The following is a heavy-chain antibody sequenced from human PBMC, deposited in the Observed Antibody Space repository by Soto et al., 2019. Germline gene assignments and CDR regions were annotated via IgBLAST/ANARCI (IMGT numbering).Heavy chain of an antibody. V-gene: IGHV4-39*01. CDR2: LYYSGNT. CDR3: AKHRDYDGMDV. J-gene: IGHJ6*02. D-gene: IGHD2-21*01. CDR1: GGSISSSGYY. Sequence: SETLSLTCTVSGGSISSSGYYWGWIRQPPGKGLEWVGSLYYSGNTYYNPSLKSRVTMSIDTSKSQFSLQLRSLTAADTAVYCCAKHRDYDGMDVWGQGTAVTVSS.